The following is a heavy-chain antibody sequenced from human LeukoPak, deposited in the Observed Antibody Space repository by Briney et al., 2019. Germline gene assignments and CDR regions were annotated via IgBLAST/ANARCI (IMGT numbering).Heavy chain of an antibody. J-gene: IGHJ4*02. CDR3: EAYGSV. D-gene: IGHD3-10*01. CDR1: GFTFGDYA. CDR2: IKEDGSET. V-gene: IGHV3-7*03. Sequence: PGGSLRLSCTASGFTFGDYAMSWFRQAPGKGLEWVANIKEDGSETYYVDSVKGRFTISRDNDKNTLYLQMNSLRAEDTAVYYCEAYGSVWGQGTLVIVSS.